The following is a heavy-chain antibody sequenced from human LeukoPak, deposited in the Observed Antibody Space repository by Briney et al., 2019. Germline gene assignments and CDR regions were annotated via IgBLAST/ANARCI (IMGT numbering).Heavy chain of an antibody. Sequence: ASVKVSCKASGGTFSSYAISWVRQAPGQGLEWMGIINPSGGSTSYAQKFQGRVTMTRDTSTSTVYMELSSLRSEDTAVYYCAREGGYCSGTSCGFGYWGQGTLVTVSS. CDR3: AREGGYCSGTSCGFGY. J-gene: IGHJ4*02. V-gene: IGHV1-46*01. CDR2: INPSGGST. D-gene: IGHD2-2*01. CDR1: GGTFSSYA.